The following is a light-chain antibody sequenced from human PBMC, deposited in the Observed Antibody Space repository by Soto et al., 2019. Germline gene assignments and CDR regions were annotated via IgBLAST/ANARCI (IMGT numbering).Light chain of an antibody. Sequence: QSVLTQPASVSGSPGQSITISCTGSSNDIGAYKYVSWYQQYPGKAPKLIIFKVSNRPSGVSNRFSGSKSGNTASLTIAGLQAEDEADYHCSSYTTGSTLYVFGGGTKVTVL. V-gene: IGLV2-14*01. CDR3: SSYTTGSTLYV. CDR2: KVS. CDR1: SNDIGAYKY. J-gene: IGLJ1*01.